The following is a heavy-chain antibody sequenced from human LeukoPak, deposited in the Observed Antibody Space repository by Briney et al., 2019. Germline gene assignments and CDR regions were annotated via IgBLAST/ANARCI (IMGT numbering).Heavy chain of an antibody. V-gene: IGHV1-8*03. CDR3: ARGGSGSYYNY. CDR1: GYTFTSYD. CDR2: MNPNSGNT. J-gene: IGHJ4*02. Sequence: GASVKVSCKSSGYTFTSYDINWVRQATGQGLEWMGWMNPNSGNTGYAQKFQGRVTITRNTSISTAYMELRSLTSEDTAVYYCARGGSGSYYNYWGQGTLVTVSS. D-gene: IGHD3-10*01.